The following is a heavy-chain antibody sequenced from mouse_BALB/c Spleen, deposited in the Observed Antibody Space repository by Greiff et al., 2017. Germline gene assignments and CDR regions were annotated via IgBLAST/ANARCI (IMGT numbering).Heavy chain of an antibody. V-gene: IGHV5-12-1*01. CDR2: ISSGGGST. Sequence: DVQLVESGGGLVKPGGSLKLSCAASGFAFSSYDMSWVRQTPEKRLEWVAYISSGGGSTYYPDTVKGRFTISRDNAKNTLYLQMSSLKSEDTAMYYCARHRDDYGYYFDYWGQGTTLTVSS. CDR1: GFAFSSYD. J-gene: IGHJ2*01. D-gene: IGHD2-4*01. CDR3: ARHRDDYGYYFDY.